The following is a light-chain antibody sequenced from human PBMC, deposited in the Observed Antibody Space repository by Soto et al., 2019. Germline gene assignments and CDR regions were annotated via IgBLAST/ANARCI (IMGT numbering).Light chain of an antibody. V-gene: IGLV2-14*01. CDR3: SSYTTSAPYV. Sequence: QSVLTQPASVSGSPGQSITISCTGTSSDVGAYNFVSWYQHHPGRAPKLIIYEVTIRPSGVSNRFSGSKSGNTASLTISGLQAEDEAHYYRSSYTTSAPYVFGSGTKLTVL. CDR2: EVT. CDR1: SSDVGAYNF. J-gene: IGLJ1*01.